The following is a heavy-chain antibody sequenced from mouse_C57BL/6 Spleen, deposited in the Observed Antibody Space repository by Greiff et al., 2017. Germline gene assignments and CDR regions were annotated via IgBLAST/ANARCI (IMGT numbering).Heavy chain of an antibody. CDR1: GYTFTSYW. CDR3: ASLDECFDEDY. V-gene: IGHV1-64*01. CDR2: IHPNGGST. J-gene: IGHJ2*01. Sequence: QVQLQQPGAELVKPGASVKLSCKASGYTFTSYWMHWVKQRPGQGLEWIGMIHPNGGSTNYNEKFQSKATLTLDKSSSTAYMQLSSLTSEDAAVYYFASLDECFDEDYWGQGTTLTVSS.